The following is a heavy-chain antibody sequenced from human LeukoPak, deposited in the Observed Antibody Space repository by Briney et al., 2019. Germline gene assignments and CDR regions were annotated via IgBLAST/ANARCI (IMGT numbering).Heavy chain of an antibody. CDR3: ARDHGSSGWYETVDY. CDR2: ISFDGNNK. Sequence: GGSLRLSCVASGFTFSTYALHWVRQAPGKGLEWVADISFDGNNKYYAASVKGRFTISRDNSKNTLYLQMSSLRAEDTAVYYCARDHGSSGWYETVDYWGQGTLVTVSS. J-gene: IGHJ4*02. V-gene: IGHV3-30-3*01. CDR1: GFTFSTYA. D-gene: IGHD6-19*01.